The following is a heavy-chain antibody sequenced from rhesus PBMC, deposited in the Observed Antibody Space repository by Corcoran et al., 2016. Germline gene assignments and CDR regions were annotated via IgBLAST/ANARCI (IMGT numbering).Heavy chain of an antibody. D-gene: IGHD6-31*01. CDR1: GGSISSSY. CDR2: IYGTGGST. CDR3: ARSGWYQGAFDF. V-gene: IGHV4-169*01. Sequence: QLQLQESGPGLVKPSETLSVTCAVSGGSISSSYWSWIRQAPGKGLEWIGFIYGTGGSTNYNPSLKRRVTLSVDTSKNQLSLKLSSVTTADTAVYYCARSGWYQGAFDFWGQGLRVTVSS. J-gene: IGHJ3*01.